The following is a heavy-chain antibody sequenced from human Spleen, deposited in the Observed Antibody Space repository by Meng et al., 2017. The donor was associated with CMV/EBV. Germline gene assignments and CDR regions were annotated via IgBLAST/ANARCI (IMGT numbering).Heavy chain of an antibody. Sequence: GGSLRLSCTASGFTFSSYGMHWVRQAPGKGLEWLTVIWYDGSNKYYADSVKGRFTISRDNSKNTLYLQMNSLRAEDTAVYYCAKGVCSSTTCYSNWFDPWGQGTLVTVSS. D-gene: IGHD2-2*01. CDR2: IWYDGSNK. J-gene: IGHJ5*02. CDR1: GFTFSSYG. CDR3: AKGVCSSTTCYSNWFDP. V-gene: IGHV3-33*06.